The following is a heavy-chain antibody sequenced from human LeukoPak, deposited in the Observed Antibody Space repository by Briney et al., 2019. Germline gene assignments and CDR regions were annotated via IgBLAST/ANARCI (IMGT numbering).Heavy chain of an antibody. D-gene: IGHD3-16*01. V-gene: IGHV4-59*08. CDR1: NGSVSPYY. CDR3: ARHRLLGGSDFDN. CDR2: IFHAEGGSI. Sequence: SETLSLSCTVSNGSVSPYYLSWIRPAPREGVEWIGYIFHAEGGSINYNPSLRGRISLSVKLSKNPHFFKLTSFAVAATAVFSCARHRLLGGSDFDNWGQGTLVTVSP. J-gene: IGHJ4*02.